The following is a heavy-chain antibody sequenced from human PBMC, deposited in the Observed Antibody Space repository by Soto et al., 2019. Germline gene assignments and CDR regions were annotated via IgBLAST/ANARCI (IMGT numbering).Heavy chain of an antibody. CDR1: GGSVSSGGYY. J-gene: IGHJ4*02. D-gene: IGHD1-26*01. Sequence: TLSLPCTVSGGSVSSGGYYWSWIRQHPGKGLEWIGYIYYSGSNYYNQSLKSRVTISVDKSKNQFSLKLSSVTSADTAVYYCARVRHWWDLDYWGQGTLGPVS. V-gene: IGHV4-31*03. CDR2: IYYSGSN. CDR3: ARVRHWWDLDY.